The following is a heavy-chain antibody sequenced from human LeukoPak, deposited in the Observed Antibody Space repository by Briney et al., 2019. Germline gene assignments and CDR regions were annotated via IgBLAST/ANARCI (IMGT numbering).Heavy chain of an antibody. CDR3: TRDRRNYYGSGSHNPDY. J-gene: IGHJ4*02. CDR1: GFTFSNYA. CDR2: ISSSSSTI. V-gene: IGHV3-48*01. D-gene: IGHD3-10*01. Sequence: GGSLRLSCEASGFTFSNYAMNWVRQAPGKGLEWVSYISSSSSTIYYADSVKGRFTISRDNAKNSLYLQMNSLRAEDTAVYYCTRDRRNYYGSGSHNPDYWGQGTLVTVSS.